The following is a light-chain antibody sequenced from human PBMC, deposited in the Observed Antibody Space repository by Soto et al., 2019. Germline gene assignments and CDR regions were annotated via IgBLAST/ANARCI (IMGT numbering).Light chain of an antibody. V-gene: IGKV3-15*01. J-gene: IGKJ1*01. CDR2: GAS. CDR1: QSVGSN. Sequence: EIVMTQSPATLSVAPGERATLSGRASQSVGSNLACYQQKPGQAPMLLIYGASTRATGIPARFSGSGSGPEFTNPISSLKSEDFAIYSCQQYNNWLPDRTFGHGTKVEVK. CDR3: QQYNNWLPDRT.